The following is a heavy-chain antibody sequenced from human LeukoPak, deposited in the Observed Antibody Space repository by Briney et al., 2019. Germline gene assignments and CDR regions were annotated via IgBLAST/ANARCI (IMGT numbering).Heavy chain of an antibody. Sequence: GGSLRLSCAASGFTFSSYAMNWVRQAPGKGLEWVSGISGSGGSTYYAGSVKGRFTISRDNSKNTLYVQMNSLKAEDTAVYYCAKEVLYFGELLQAKYFDLWGRGTLVTVSS. J-gene: IGHJ2*01. CDR1: GFTFSSYA. D-gene: IGHD3-10*01. V-gene: IGHV3-23*01. CDR3: AKEVLYFGELLQAKYFDL. CDR2: ISGSGGST.